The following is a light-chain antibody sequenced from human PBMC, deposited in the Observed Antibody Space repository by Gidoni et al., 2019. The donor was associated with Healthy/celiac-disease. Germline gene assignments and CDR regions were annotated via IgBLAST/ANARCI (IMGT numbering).Light chain of an antibody. J-gene: IGKJ4*01. CDR2: DAS. Sequence: IQMSQSPSSLSASVGDRVTITCQASQDISNYLNCYQQKPGKAPKLLIYDASNLETGVPSRFSGSGSGTDFTFTISSLQPEDVATYYCQQYDNLPLTFGEGTKVEIK. CDR3: QQYDNLPLT. CDR1: QDISNY. V-gene: IGKV1-33*01.